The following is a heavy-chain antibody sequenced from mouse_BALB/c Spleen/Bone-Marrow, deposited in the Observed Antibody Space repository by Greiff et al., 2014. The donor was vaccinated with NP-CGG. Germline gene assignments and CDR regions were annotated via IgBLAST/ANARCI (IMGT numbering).Heavy chain of an antibody. Sequence: QVHVKQSGAELVRPGTSVKVSCKASGYAFTNYLIEWVKQRPGQGLEWIGVINPGSGGTNYNEKFKGKATLTADKSSSTAYMRLSSLTSDDSAVYFCARSGYYGSNYAMDYWGQGTSVTVSS. V-gene: IGHV1-54*01. J-gene: IGHJ4*01. CDR3: ARSGYYGSNYAMDY. D-gene: IGHD1-1*01. CDR1: GYAFTNYL. CDR2: INPGSGGT.